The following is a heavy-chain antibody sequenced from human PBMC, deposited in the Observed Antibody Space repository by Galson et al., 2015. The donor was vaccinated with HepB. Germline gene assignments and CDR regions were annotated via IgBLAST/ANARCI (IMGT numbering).Heavy chain of an antibody. CDR3: ARDPSIAAAGDYYFDY. D-gene: IGHD6-13*01. CDR1: GFTFSSYA. Sequence: SLRLSCAASGFTFSSYAMHWVRQAPGKGLEWVAVISYDGSNKYYADSVKGRFTISRDNSKNTLYLQMNSLRAEDTAVYYCARDPSIAAAGDYYFDYWGQGTLVTVSS. V-gene: IGHV3-30*04. J-gene: IGHJ4*02. CDR2: ISYDGSNK.